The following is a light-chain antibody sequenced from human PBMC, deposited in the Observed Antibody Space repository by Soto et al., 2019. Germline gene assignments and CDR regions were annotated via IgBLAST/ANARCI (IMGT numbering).Light chain of an antibody. CDR1: YFVCNNY. J-gene: IGKJ3*01. V-gene: IGKV3D-7*01. CDR3: QQDYNLPWT. CDR2: GAS. Sequence: EIVLPQSPATLSLSPGDRATLSCRASYFVCNNYFSWYQQKPRQARRLLIYGASARASGIPYRFSGSGSETDFPLTISSLQPEDFAVYYCQQDYNLPWTFGHGTKVDIK.